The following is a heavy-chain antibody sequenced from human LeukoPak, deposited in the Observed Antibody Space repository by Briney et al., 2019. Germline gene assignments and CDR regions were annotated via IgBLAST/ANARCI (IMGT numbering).Heavy chain of an antibody. J-gene: IGHJ3*02. CDR2: MNPNSGNT. Sequence: GASVKVSCKASGYTFTSYDINWVRQATGQGLEWMGWMNPNSGNTGYAQKFQGRVTMTRNTSISTAYMELSSLRPEDTAVYYCARGRLPADAFDIWGQGTMVTVSS. CDR1: GYTFTSYD. CDR3: ARGRLPADAFDI. D-gene: IGHD2-15*01. V-gene: IGHV1-8*01.